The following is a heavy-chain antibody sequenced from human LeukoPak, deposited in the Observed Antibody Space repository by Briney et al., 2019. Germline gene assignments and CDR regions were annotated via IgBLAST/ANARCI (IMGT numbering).Heavy chain of an antibody. V-gene: IGHV3-30*04. Sequence: PGGSLRLSCVGSGFTFTDYAIHWLRQAPGKGMESVAFISSDGNVKFYVDSVKGRITISRDTFRNTVSLEMTTFRPEDTAVYYCVRDLTYGARFDYWGQGTLVTVSS. J-gene: IGHJ4*02. D-gene: IGHD3-9*01. CDR2: ISSDGNVK. CDR1: GFTFTDYA. CDR3: VRDLTYGARFDY.